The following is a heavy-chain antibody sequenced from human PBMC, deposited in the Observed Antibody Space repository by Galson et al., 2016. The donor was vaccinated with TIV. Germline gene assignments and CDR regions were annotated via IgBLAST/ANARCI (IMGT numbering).Heavy chain of an antibody. D-gene: IGHD3-10*01. CDR2: IRNKLYGGTT. Sequence: SLRLSCAGSGFMFGDYGMSWVRQAPGKGLEWVGLIRNKLYGGTTEYAASVKGRFTISRDDSKSIAYLQMDRLKTEDTAVYYCSRTHLKEVIIIPKYFDYWGPGTLVTVSS. J-gene: IGHJ4*02. CDR3: SRTHLKEVIIIPKYFDY. V-gene: IGHV3-49*04. CDR1: GFMFGDYG.